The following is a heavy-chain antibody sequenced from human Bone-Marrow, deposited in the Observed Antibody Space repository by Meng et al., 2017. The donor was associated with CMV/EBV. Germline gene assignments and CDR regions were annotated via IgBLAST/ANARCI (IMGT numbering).Heavy chain of an antibody. CDR2: INEDGSIT. D-gene: IGHD2-2*01. Sequence: GESLKISCAASGFTFSRYWMHWIRQAPGKGLVWVSRINEDGSITNYADSVKGRFTISRDNAKNTLNLQMNSLRTEDTALDYCARDRGPAGTFYDTFDIWGQGTMVTVSS. J-gene: IGHJ3*02. CDR1: GFTFSRYW. V-gene: IGHV3-74*01. CDR3: ARDRGPAGTFYDTFDI.